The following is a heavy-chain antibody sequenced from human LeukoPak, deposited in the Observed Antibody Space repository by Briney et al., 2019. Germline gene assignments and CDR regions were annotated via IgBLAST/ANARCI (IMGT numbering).Heavy chain of an antibody. CDR1: GYAFSNFA. D-gene: IGHD3-3*01. CDR2: MSGSGYYT. J-gene: IGHJ6*03. Sequence: GGSLRLSCAASGYAFSNFAMSWVRQAPGKGLEWVSAMSGSGYYTYYVESVKGRFTISRDNSKNTLYLHMNSLGADDTAVYYCAKMEGQRLYDYCMDVWGRGTTVTVSS. CDR3: AKMEGQRLYDYCMDV. V-gene: IGHV3-23*01.